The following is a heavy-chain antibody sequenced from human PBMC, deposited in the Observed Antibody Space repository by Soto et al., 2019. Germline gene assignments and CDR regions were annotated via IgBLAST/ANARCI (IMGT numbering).Heavy chain of an antibody. CDR2: INHSGST. D-gene: IGHD5-18*01. Sequence: SETLSLTCAVYGGSFSCYYWSWIRQPPGKGLEWIGEINHSGSTNYNPSLKSRVTISVDTSKNQFSLKLSSVTAADTAVYYCARHARGGYSYGYFDYWGQGTLVTVSS. J-gene: IGHJ4*02. V-gene: IGHV4-34*01. CDR1: GGSFSCYY. CDR3: ARHARGGYSYGYFDY.